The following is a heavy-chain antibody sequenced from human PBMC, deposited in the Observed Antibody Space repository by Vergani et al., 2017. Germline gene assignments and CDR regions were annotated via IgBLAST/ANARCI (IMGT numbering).Heavy chain of an antibody. Sequence: QVQLQESGPGLVKSSETLSLTFSVSFDSIRNLYCNWIHQPPGKGLGWIGSLHYSENTNYNPALKTRVTISVDTSKNQFSLTLTSVTAADTAVYYCASDTHSEQRADRWGQGILVTVTS. CDR2: LHYSENT. J-gene: IGHJ5*02. CDR1: FDSIRNLY. CDR3: ASDTHSEQRADR. D-gene: IGHD1/OR15-1a*01. V-gene: IGHV4-59*11.